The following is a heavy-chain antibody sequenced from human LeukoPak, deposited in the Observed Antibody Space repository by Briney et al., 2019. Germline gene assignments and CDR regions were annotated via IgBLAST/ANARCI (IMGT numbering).Heavy chain of an antibody. Sequence: GGSLRLSCAASGFTFSSYAMSWVRPPPGKGLEWVSAISGSGGSTYYADSVKGRFTISRDNSKNTLYLQMNSLRAEDTAVYYCAKDRVYSSSWYSHYFDYWGQGTLVTVSS. V-gene: IGHV3-23*01. CDR1: GFTFSSYA. J-gene: IGHJ4*02. CDR2: ISGSGGST. D-gene: IGHD6-13*01. CDR3: AKDRVYSSSWYSHYFDY.